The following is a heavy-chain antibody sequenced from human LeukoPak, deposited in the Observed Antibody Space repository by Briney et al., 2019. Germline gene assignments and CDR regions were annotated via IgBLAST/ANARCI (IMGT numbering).Heavy chain of an antibody. Sequence: SETLSLTCVVSGGSVSGYYWGWIRQPPGRGLEWIGYVYYSGSTNYNPSFKSRITISVDTSRNQFSLQLSSVTAADTAVYYCARDNRAHDSVNDAFDIWGQGTMVTVSS. V-gene: IGHV4-59*02. J-gene: IGHJ3*02. CDR2: VYYSGST. CDR3: ARDNRAHDSVNDAFDI. D-gene: IGHD1-14*01. CDR1: GGSVSGYY.